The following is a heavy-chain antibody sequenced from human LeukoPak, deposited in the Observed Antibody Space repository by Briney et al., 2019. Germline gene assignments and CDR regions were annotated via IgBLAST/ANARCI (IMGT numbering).Heavy chain of an antibody. Sequence: PGRSQRLSCAASGFTFSSYAMSWVRQAPGKGLEWVSSISGNSGRTYYADSVKGRFSISRDNSNNTLYLQMNSLRAEDAAVYYCAKSTSSWERVDYWGQGTLVTVSS. D-gene: IGHD6-13*01. V-gene: IGHV3-23*01. CDR2: ISGNSGRT. CDR3: AKSTSSWERVDY. CDR1: GFTFSSYA. J-gene: IGHJ4*02.